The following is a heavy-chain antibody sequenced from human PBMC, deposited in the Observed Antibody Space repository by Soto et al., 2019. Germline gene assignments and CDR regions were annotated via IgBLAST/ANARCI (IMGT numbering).Heavy chain of an antibody. CDR1: GASMTSSHW. V-gene: IGHV4-4*02. Sequence: SETLSLTCAVSGASMTSSHWWSWVRQPPGKGLEWIGEIYHTGSANYKPSLKSRVTISVDKSKNRFSLILTSVTAADTATYYCARRTTGSGWYPMFDTWGQGALVTVSS. CDR3: ARRTTGSGWYPMFDT. D-gene: IGHD6-19*01. CDR2: IYHTGSA. J-gene: IGHJ5*02.